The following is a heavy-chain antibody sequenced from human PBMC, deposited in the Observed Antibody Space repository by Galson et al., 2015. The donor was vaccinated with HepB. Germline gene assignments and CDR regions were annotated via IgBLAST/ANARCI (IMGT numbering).Heavy chain of an antibody. Sequence: SVKVSCKASGGTFSSYAISWVRQAPGQRLEWMGWINAGNGNTKYSEKLQGRVTITRDTSASTAYLELSSLRSEDTAVYYCARVYYSYSGYDLGVFDYWGQGTLVTVSS. CDR2: INAGNGNT. CDR1: GGTFSSYA. J-gene: IGHJ4*02. V-gene: IGHV1-3*01. CDR3: ARVYYSYSGYDLGVFDY. D-gene: IGHD5-12*01.